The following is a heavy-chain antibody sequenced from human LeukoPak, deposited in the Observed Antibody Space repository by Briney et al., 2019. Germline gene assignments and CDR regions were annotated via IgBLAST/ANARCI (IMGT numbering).Heavy chain of an antibody. CDR1: GFTFSSYA. CDR3: AKVLYSGYDLYGDFDY. Sequence: GGSLRLSCAAAGFTFSSYAMSWVRQAPGKGLEWVSAISGSGGSTYYADSVKGRFTISRDNSKNTLYLQMNSLRAEDTAVYYCAKVLYSGYDLYGDFDYWGQGTLVTVSS. D-gene: IGHD5-12*01. CDR2: ISGSGGST. V-gene: IGHV3-23*01. J-gene: IGHJ4*02.